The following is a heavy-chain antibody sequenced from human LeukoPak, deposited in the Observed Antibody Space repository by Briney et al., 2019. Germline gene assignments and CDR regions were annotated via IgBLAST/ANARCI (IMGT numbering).Heavy chain of an antibody. V-gene: IGHV4-34*01. Sequence: SETLSLTCAVYGGSFSGYYWSWIRQPPGKGLEWIGEINHSGSTNYNPSLKSRVTISVDTSKNQFSLKLSSVTAADTAVYYCARGLGYYGSGRVFDYWGQGTLVTVSS. CDR3: ARGLGYYGSGRVFDY. CDR1: GGSFSGYY. CDR2: INHSGST. J-gene: IGHJ4*02. D-gene: IGHD3-10*01.